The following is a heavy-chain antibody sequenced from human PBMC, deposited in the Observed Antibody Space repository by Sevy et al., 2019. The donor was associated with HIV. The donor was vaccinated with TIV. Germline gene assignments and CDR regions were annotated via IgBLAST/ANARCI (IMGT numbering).Heavy chain of an antibody. J-gene: IGHJ4*02. D-gene: IGHD2-2*01. Sequence: GGSLRLSCAASGFIFSSFGMHWLRQVPGRGLEWLAVITYDGNNKYYADSVKGRFTISRDNSKNTLYLQMDGLRADDTAVYDCAKDGDCRTTTCAYIFAYYFHYWGQGSLVTVSS. CDR1: GFIFSSFG. CDR2: ITYDGNNK. V-gene: IGHV3-30*18. CDR3: AKDGDCRTTTCAYIFAYYFHY.